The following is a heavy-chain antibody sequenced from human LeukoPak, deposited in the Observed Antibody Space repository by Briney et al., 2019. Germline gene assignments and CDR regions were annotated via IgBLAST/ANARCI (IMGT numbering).Heavy chain of an antibody. J-gene: IGHJ6*02. D-gene: IGHD3-22*01. V-gene: IGHV3-23*01. CDR2: ISGSGGST. CDR1: GFTFSSYV. CDR3: AKGRPFFDYYDSSQYYYYYGMDV. Sequence: GGSLRLSCAASGFTFSSYVMSWVRQAPRKGLEWVSAISGSGGSTYYADSVKGRFTISRDNSKNTLYLQMNSLRAEDTAVYYCAKGRPFFDYYDSSQYYYYYGMDVWGQGTTVTVSS.